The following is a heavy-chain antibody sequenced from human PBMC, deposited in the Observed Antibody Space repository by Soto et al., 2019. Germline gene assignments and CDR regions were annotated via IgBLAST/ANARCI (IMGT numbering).Heavy chain of an antibody. CDR2: ISAYNGNT. Sequence: QVQLVQSGAEVKKPGASVKVSCKASGYTFTSYGISWVRQAPGQGLEWMGWISAYNGNTNYAQKLQGRVTMTTDTSTSTAYMELRSLRADDTAVYYGARGVAAARPVGYCYYIDVWGKGTTVTVSS. J-gene: IGHJ6*03. D-gene: IGHD6-6*01. V-gene: IGHV1-18*01. CDR1: GYTFTSYG. CDR3: ARGVAAARPVGYCYYIDV.